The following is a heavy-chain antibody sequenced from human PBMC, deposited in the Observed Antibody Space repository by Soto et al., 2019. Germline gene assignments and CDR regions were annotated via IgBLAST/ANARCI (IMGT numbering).Heavy chain of an antibody. V-gene: IGHV4-31*03. Sequence: QVQLQESGPGMVTPSQTLSLTCTVSGASITSGGYYWSWIRQHPGKGLEWIGYIYYSGSTDYNPSLQSRVTISVDTSKNQFSLKLSSVTAADTAVYYCTRSIQHWGQGTLVTVSS. J-gene: IGHJ1*01. CDR3: TRSIQH. CDR2: IYYSGST. CDR1: GASITSGGYY.